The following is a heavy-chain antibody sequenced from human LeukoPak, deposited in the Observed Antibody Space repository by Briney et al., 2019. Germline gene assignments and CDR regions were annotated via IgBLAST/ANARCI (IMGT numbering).Heavy chain of an antibody. D-gene: IGHD3-22*01. J-gene: IGHJ4*02. Sequence: PSETLSLTCAVYGGSFSGYYWSWIRQPPGKGLEWIGEINHSGSTNYNPSLKSRVTISVDTSKNQFSLKLSSVTAADTAVYYCARQTRNKYYYDSSGYYVYWGQGTLVTVSS. V-gene: IGHV4-34*01. CDR3: ARQTRNKYYYDSSGYYVY. CDR2: INHSGST. CDR1: GGSFSGYY.